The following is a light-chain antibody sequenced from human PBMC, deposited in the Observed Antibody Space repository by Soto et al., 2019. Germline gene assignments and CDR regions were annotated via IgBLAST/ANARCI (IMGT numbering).Light chain of an antibody. V-gene: IGLV2-14*01. CDR2: DVS. CDR1: SSDVGAYNY. J-gene: IGLJ1*01. Sequence: QSVLAQPASVSGSPGQSITISCTGTSSDVGAYNYVSWYQQHPAKVPKLMIYDVSNRPSGVSDRFSGSKSGNTASLTISGLQAEDEAESYCYSYTSSSTYVFGTGTKVTVL. CDR3: YSYTSSSTYV.